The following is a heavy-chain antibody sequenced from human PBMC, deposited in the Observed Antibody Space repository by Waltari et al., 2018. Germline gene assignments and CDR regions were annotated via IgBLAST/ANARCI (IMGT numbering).Heavy chain of an antibody. CDR3: ASYSA. CDR1: GFTFSRYA. Sequence: QVQLVESGGGVVQPGRSLRLSCAASGFTFSRYAMHWVRQAPGKGLEWVAVISYDGSNKYYADSVKGRFTISRDNSKSTLYLQMNSLRAEDTAVYYCASYSAWGQGTLVTVSS. D-gene: IGHD2-15*01. V-gene: IGHV3-30-3*01. CDR2: ISYDGSNK. J-gene: IGHJ4*02.